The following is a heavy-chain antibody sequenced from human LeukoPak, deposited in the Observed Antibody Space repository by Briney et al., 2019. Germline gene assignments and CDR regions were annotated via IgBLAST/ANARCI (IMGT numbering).Heavy chain of an antibody. CDR3: AKDQPASIEPIGYFDY. D-gene: IGHD1-14*01. CDR2: IYYSGTT. J-gene: IGHJ4*02. CDR1: GGSIRSSSYY. Sequence: SETLSLTCTVSGGSIRSSSYYWGWIRQPPGKGLEWIGSIYYSGTTYYNPSLKSRVTISVDTSKNQFSLKLSSVTAADTAVFYCAKDQPASIEPIGYFDYWGQGTLVTVSS. V-gene: IGHV4-39*07.